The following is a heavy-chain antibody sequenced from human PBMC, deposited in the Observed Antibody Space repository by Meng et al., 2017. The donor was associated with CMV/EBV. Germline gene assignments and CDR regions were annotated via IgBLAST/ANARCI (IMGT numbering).Heavy chain of an antibody. CDR3: AAGTSPLSDY. V-gene: IGHV4-39*07. CDR1: GDSISSSSYY. J-gene: IGHJ4*02. CDR2: IYYSGST. D-gene: IGHD6-13*01. Sequence: SGTVSGDSISSSSYYWGWIRQPPGKGLEWIGSIYYSGSTYYNPSLKSRVTISVDTSKNQFSLKLSSVTAADTAVYYCAAGTSPLSDYWGQGTLVTVSS.